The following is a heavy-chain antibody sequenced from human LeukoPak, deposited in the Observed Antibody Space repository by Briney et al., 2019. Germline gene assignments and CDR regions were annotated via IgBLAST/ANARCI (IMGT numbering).Heavy chain of an antibody. CDR3: ASEAFCAGGSCNVQRVAS. CDR1: GYTFTAYC. CDR2: IDTNTGAT. J-gene: IGHJ4*02. Sequence: ASVKVSCKASGYTFTAYCIHWVRQAPGQGLEWMGWIDTNTGATKYAQKFQGRVTITRDTSTGTAYMELSSLISGDTALYYCASEAFCAGGSCNVQRVASWGPGTLVTVSS. D-gene: IGHD2-8*02. V-gene: IGHV1-2*02.